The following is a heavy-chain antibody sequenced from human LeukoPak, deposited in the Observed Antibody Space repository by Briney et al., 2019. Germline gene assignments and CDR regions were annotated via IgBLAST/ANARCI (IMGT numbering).Heavy chain of an antibody. Sequence: SETLSLTCTVSGGSISSYYWSWIRQPAGKGLEWIGRIYTGGSTNYNPSLKGRVTKSVDTSKNQFSLKLSSVTAADTAVYYCARSAARPPYYYYYYMDVWGKGTTVTVSS. V-gene: IGHV4-4*07. CDR2: IYTGGST. J-gene: IGHJ6*03. CDR3: ARSAARPPYYYYYYMDV. D-gene: IGHD6-6*01. CDR1: GGSISSYY.